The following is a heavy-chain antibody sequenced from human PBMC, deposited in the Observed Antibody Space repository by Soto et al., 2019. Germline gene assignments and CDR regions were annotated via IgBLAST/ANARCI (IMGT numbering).Heavy chain of an antibody. CDR2: IYSSGST. CDR1: DGSVSSGSYY. Sequence: QVQLQESGPGLVKPSETLSLTCTVSDGSVSSGSYYWSWIRQPPGKGLEWIGYIYSSGSTLYNPSLKSRVIISVDTSMNQFSLKLSSVXXXXTAVYYCARDSVALFDSWGQGT. J-gene: IGHJ4*02. V-gene: IGHV4-61*01. D-gene: IGHD2-15*01. CDR3: ARDSVALFDS.